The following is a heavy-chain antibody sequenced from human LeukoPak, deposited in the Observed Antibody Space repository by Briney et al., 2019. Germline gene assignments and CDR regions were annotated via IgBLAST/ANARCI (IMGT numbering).Heavy chain of an antibody. Sequence: SVKVSCKASGGTFSSYAISWVRQAPGQGLEWMGGVIPLFETTNYAQKFQGRVTITADESTSTAYMELSSLTSDDAAVYYCARGDIAPAGTGYYFDYWGQATLVTVSS. CDR3: ARGDIAPAGTGYYFDY. J-gene: IGHJ4*02. V-gene: IGHV1-69*13. CDR2: VIPLFETT. CDR1: GGTFSSYA. D-gene: IGHD6-13*01.